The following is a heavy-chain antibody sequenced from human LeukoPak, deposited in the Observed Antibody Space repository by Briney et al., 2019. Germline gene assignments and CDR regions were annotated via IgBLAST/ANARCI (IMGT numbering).Heavy chain of an antibody. V-gene: IGHV1-69*13. Sequence: GASVKVSCKASGGTFSSCAISWVRQAPGQGLEWMGGIIPIFGTADYAQKFQGRVTITADESTSTAYMELSSLRSEDTAVYYCARARRGVATIAYFDYWGQGTLVTVSS. J-gene: IGHJ4*02. D-gene: IGHD5-12*01. CDR1: GGTFSSCA. CDR3: ARARRGVATIAYFDY. CDR2: IIPIFGTA.